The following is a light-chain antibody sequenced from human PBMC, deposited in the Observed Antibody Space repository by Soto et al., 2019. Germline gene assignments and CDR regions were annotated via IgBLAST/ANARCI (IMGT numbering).Light chain of an antibody. Sequence: QSALTQPASVSGSPGQAITISCTGTSSDVGGYNYVSWYQQHPGKAPKLMIYDVSNRPSGVSNRFSGSKSGNTASLTISGRQAEDEADYYCSSYTSSSVVFGGGTKLTVL. J-gene: IGLJ2*01. CDR3: SSYTSSSVV. CDR2: DVS. CDR1: SSDVGGYNY. V-gene: IGLV2-14*01.